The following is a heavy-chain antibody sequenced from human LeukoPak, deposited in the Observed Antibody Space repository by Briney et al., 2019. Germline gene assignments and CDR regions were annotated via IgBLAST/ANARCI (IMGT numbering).Heavy chain of an antibody. J-gene: IGHJ4*02. D-gene: IGHD2-15*01. Sequence: GGSLRLSCAASGFTVSGNSMSWVRQAPGKGLVWVSHINTDGSSTKYADSVKGRFTISRDNAKNTLYLQMNSLRAEDTAVYYCARDGYCSGGICYGLDNWGQGTLVTVSS. CDR2: INTDGSST. CDR1: GFTVSGNS. CDR3: ARDGYCSGGICYGLDN. V-gene: IGHV3-74*03.